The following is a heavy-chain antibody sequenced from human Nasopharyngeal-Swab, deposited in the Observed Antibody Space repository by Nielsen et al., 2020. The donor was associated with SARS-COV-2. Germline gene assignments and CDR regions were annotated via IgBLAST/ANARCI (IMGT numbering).Heavy chain of an antibody. Sequence: ASVKVSCKASGYIFTSYDISWVRQARGQGLEWMGWIGAYNGNTNYEQKFQDRVTMTTDTYTSTVYMELRSLRSDDTAVYYCARHGVAEDYWGQGTLVTVSS. D-gene: IGHD3-3*01. V-gene: IGHV1-18*01. CDR3: ARHGVAEDY. J-gene: IGHJ4*02. CDR2: IGAYNGNT. CDR1: GYIFTSYD.